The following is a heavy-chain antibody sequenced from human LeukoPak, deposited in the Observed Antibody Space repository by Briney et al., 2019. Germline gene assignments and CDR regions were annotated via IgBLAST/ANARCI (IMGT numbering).Heavy chain of an antibody. V-gene: IGHV3-23*01. Sequence: PGGSLRLSCAASRFTFNIYAMSWVRQTAGKGLEWVSSISGSGGGTFYANSVKGRFTISRDNSNKTLFLQMRGLRAEDTAVYYCAKWDENFYYMDVSGKGTTVTVSS. CDR1: RFTFNIYA. CDR2: ISGSGGGT. D-gene: IGHD1-26*01. J-gene: IGHJ6*03. CDR3: AKWDENFYYMDV.